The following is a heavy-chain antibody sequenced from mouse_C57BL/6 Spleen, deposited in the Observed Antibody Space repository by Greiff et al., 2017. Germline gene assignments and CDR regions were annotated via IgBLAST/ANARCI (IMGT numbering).Heavy chain of an antibody. Sequence: EVQGVESGGGLVKPGGSLKLSCAASGFTFNSYAMSWVRQTPEKRLEWVATISDGGSYTYYPDNVKGRFTISRDNAKNNLYLQMSHLKSEDTAMYYCARDLGGSSSWYFDGWGTGTTVTVSS. V-gene: IGHV5-4*01. D-gene: IGHD1-1*01. CDR2: ISDGGSYT. CDR3: ARDLGGSSSWYFDG. J-gene: IGHJ1*03. CDR1: GFTFNSYA.